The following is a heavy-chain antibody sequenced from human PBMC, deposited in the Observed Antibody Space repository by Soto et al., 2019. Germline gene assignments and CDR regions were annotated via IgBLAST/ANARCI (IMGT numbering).Heavy chain of an antibody. J-gene: IGHJ3*02. D-gene: IGHD3-10*01. CDR2: ISSSSRTI. V-gene: IGHV3-48*01. CDR1: GFTFSSYS. CDR3: ASGLTMVRGANDAFDI. Sequence: PGGSLRLSCAASGFTFSSYSMNWARQAPGKGLEWISYISSSSRTIYYPDSVKGRFTISRDNAKNSLYLQMNSLRAEDTAVYYCASGLTMVRGANDAFDIWGQGTMVTVSS.